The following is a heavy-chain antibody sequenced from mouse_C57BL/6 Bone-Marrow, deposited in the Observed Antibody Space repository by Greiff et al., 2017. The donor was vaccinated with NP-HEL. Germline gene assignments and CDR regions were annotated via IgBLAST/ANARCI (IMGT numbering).Heavy chain of an antibody. CDR1: GYTFTDYY. Sequence: EVQLQQSGPVLVKPGASVQMSCKASGYTFTDYYMNWVKQSHGKSLEWIGVINPYNGVTSYNQKFKGKATLTVDKSSSTAYMELNSLTSEDSAVYYCARRGYDYVDYWGQGTTLTVSS. CDR2: INPYNGVT. J-gene: IGHJ2*01. D-gene: IGHD2-3*01. V-gene: IGHV1-19*01. CDR3: ARRGYDYVDY.